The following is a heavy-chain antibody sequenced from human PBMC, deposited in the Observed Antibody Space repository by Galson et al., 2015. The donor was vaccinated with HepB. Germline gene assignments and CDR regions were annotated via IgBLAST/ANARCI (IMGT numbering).Heavy chain of an antibody. J-gene: IGHJ6*02. CDR3: ARDLDPPGIAVAYYYYGMDV. CDR1: GFTFSSYS. CDR2: ISSSSSYI. D-gene: IGHD6-19*01. V-gene: IGHV3-21*01. Sequence: SLRLSCAASGFTFSSYSMNWVRQAPGKGLEWVSSISSSSSYIYYADSVKGRFTISRDNAKNSLYLQMNSLRAEDTAVYYCARDLDPPGIAVAYYYYGMDVWGQGTTVTVSS.